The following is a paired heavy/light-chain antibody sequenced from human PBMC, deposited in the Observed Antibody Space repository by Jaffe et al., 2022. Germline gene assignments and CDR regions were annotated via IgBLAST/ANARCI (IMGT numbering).Light chain of an antibody. CDR1: QSLLHSDGKTY. CDR2: EVS. Sequence: DIVMTQTPLSLSVTPGQPASISCKSSQSLLHSDGKTYLYWYLQKPGQSPQLLIYEVSSRFSGVPDRFSGSGSGTDFTLKISRVEAEDVGVYYCMQGIHLPPTFGQGTKVEIK. J-gene: IGKJ1*01. CDR3: MQGIHLPPT. V-gene: IGKV2-29*02.
Heavy chain of an antibody. CDR1: GYTFTDYY. Sequence: EVQLVQSGAEVKKPGATVKISCKVSGYTFTDYYMHWVQQAPGKGLEWMGLVDPEDGETIYAEKFQGRVTITADTSTDTAYMELSSLRSEDTAVYYCATAGGPRYSGSYLRYYYYYYYMDVWGKGTTVTVSS. CDR3: ATAGGPRYSGSYLRYYYYYYYMDV. CDR2: VDPEDGET. J-gene: IGHJ6*03. V-gene: IGHV1-69-2*01. D-gene: IGHD1-26*01.